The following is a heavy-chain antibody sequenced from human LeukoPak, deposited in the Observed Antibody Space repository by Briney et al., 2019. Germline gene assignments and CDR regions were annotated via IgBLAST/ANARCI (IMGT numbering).Heavy chain of an antibody. D-gene: IGHD3-10*01. V-gene: IGHV1-2*02. Sequence: GASVKVSCKVSGYTFTGYYMHWARQAPGQGLEWMGWINPNSGGTNYAQKFQGRVTMTRDTSISTAYMELSRLRSDDTAVYYCARDDDMRFGELLFDYWGQGTLVTVSS. CDR1: GYTFTGYY. J-gene: IGHJ4*02. CDR2: INPNSGGT. CDR3: ARDDDMRFGELLFDY.